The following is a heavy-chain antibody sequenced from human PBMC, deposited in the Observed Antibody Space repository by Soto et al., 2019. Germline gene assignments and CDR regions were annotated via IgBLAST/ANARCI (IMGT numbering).Heavy chain of an antibody. J-gene: IGHJ4*02. V-gene: IGHV1-24*01. CDR3: AAGGTRWLPSPFDY. Sequence: QVQLLQSGAEVKKPGASVKVSCKVSGHTLTELSMHWVRQAPGRGLEWMGGFDPEDGETIFAQKFQGRHTMTEDTSTDSTYMELTSLRSEDTAVYYCAAGGTRWLPSPFDYWGQGTLVNIS. D-gene: IGHD6-19*01. CDR1: GHTLTELS. CDR2: FDPEDGET.